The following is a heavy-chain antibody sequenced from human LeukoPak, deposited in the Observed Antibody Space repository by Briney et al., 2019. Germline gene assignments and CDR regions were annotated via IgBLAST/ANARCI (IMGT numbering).Heavy chain of an antibody. Sequence: AGGSLRLSCSASGFTFRSDWMHWVRQAPGKGLGWVSRINSGGSSTSYADSVKGRYTISRDNAKNTLYLQMNSLRAEGTAVYYCARDKQTGVVALPDYWGQGTLVTVSS. CDR3: ARDKQTGVVALPDY. CDR1: GFTFRSDW. CDR2: INSGGSST. J-gene: IGHJ4*02. D-gene: IGHD2-15*01. V-gene: IGHV3-74*01.